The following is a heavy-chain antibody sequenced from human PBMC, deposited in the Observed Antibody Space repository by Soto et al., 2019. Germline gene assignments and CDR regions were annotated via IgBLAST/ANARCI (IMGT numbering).Heavy chain of an antibody. CDR2: ISSGHSTI. Sequence: QVQLVESGGGLVKPGGSLRLSCAASGFTFSDYYMSWIRQAPGKGLEWVSYISSGHSTIYYADSVKGRFTISRDNAKNSLYRKMNSLSAEDTAVYYCARGSSSSVWFDPWGQGTLVTVSS. V-gene: IGHV3-11*01. J-gene: IGHJ5*02. D-gene: IGHD6-6*01. CDR3: ARGSSSSVWFDP. CDR1: GFTFSDYY.